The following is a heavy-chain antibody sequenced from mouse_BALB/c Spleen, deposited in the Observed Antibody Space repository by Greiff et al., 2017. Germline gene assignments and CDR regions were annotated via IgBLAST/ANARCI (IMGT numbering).Heavy chain of an antibody. CDR2: ILPGSGST. J-gene: IGHJ3*01. V-gene: IGHV1-9*01. CDR1: GYTFSSYW. D-gene: IGHD2-14*01. Sequence: VKLQQSGAELMKPGASVKISCKATGYTFSSYWIEWVKQRPGHGLEWIGEILPGSGSTNYNEKFKGKATFTADTSSNTAYMQLSSLTSEDSAVYYCAREGDYRSWFAYWGHGTLVTVSA. CDR3: AREGDYRSWFAY.